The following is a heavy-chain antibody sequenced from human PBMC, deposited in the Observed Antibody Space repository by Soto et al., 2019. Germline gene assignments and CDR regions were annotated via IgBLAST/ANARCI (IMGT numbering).Heavy chain of an antibody. Sequence: EVQLVESGGGLVKPGGSLRLSCAASGFRFSTYTMNWVRQAPGKGLEWVSSISSSSNYIYYADSLKGRFTISRDNARNSLYLQMNSLRAEDTALYYCARELPGLAVAGTGGGDYWGQGTLVTVSS. CDR2: ISSSSNYI. CDR1: GFRFSTYT. J-gene: IGHJ4*02. V-gene: IGHV3-21*01. D-gene: IGHD6-19*01. CDR3: ARELPGLAVAGTGGGDY.